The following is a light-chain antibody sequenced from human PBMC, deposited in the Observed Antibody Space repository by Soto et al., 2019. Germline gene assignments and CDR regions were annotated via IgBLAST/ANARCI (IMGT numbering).Light chain of an antibody. V-gene: IGLV1-40*01. J-gene: IGLJ1*01. CDR1: SSNIGAGFD. CDR3: QSYDKSLRGSYV. CDR2: DNT. Sequence: QPVLTQPPSVSGAPGQRVTISCTGSSSNIGAGFDVHWYQHLPGTAPKLLIYDNTNRPSGVPGRFSGSKSGTSASLAIAGLQAEDEADYYCQSYDKSLRGSYVFGTGTKVTVL.